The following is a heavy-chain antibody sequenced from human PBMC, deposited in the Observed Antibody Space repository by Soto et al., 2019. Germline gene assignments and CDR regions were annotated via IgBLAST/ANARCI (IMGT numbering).Heavy chain of an antibody. V-gene: IGHV3-23*01. CDR2: ISGSGGST. D-gene: IGHD3-10*01. Sequence: EGQLLESWGGLVQPGGSLRLSCAASGFTFSSYAMSWVRQAPGKGLEWVSAISGSGGSTYYADSVKGRFTISRDNSKNTLYLQMNSLRAEDTAVYYCAKDQWAGTGLFYPCGQGTLVTVSS. CDR3: AKDQWAGTGLFYP. CDR1: GFTFSSYA. J-gene: IGHJ5*02.